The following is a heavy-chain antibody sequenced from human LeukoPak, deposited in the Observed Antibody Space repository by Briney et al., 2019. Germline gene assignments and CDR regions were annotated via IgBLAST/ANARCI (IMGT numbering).Heavy chain of an antibody. CDR3: AELGITMIGGV. V-gene: IGHV3-48*03. D-gene: IGHD3-10*02. CDR2: ISSSGSTI. J-gene: IGHJ6*04. CDR1: GFTFSSYP. Sequence: GGSLRLSCAASGFTFSSYPLNWVRQAPGKGLEWVSYISSSGSTIYYADSVKGRFTISRDNAKNSLYLQMNSLRAEDTAVYYCAELGITMIGGVWGKGTTVTISS.